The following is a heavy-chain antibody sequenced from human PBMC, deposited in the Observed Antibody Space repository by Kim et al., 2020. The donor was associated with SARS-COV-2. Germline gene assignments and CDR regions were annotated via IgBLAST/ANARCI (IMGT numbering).Heavy chain of an antibody. CDR1: GFTFSSYW. CDR3: ARETPVRWEYDIDY. D-gene: IGHD1-26*01. Sequence: GGSLRLSCAASGFTFSSYWMHWVRQAPGKGLVWVSLVNRDGSTTNYADSVKGRFTISRDNAKNTLYLQMNSLRAEDTAVYYCARETPVRWEYDIDYWGQGTTVTVSS. V-gene: IGHV3-74*01. J-gene: IGHJ4*02. CDR2: VNRDGSTT.